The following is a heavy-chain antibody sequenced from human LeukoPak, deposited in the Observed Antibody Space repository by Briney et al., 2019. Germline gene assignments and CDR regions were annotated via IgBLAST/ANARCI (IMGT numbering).Heavy chain of an antibody. Sequence: GGSLRLSCAASGFTFSSYEMNWVRQAPGKGLEWVSYISSSGSTIYYADSVKGRFTISRDNAKNSLYLQMNSLRAEDTAVYYCAGNYYDSSGYVPWAFDIWGQGTMVTVSS. CDR3: AGNYYDSSGYVPWAFDI. V-gene: IGHV3-48*03. D-gene: IGHD3-22*01. J-gene: IGHJ3*02. CDR1: GFTFSSYE. CDR2: ISSSGSTI.